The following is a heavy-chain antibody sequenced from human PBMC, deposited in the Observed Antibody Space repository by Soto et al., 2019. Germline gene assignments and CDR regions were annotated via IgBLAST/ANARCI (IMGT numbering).Heavy chain of an antibody. CDR2: ISNSSSYI. CDR1: GFTFSSYS. J-gene: IGHJ4*02. CDR3: ARVSGYGDYGNFDY. Sequence: GGSLRLSCAASGFTFSSYSMNWVRQAPGKGLEWVSSISNSSSYIYYADSVKGRFTISRDNAKNSLYLQMNSLRAEDTAVYYCARVSGYGDYGNFDYWGQGTLVTVSS. V-gene: IGHV3-21*01. D-gene: IGHD4-17*01.